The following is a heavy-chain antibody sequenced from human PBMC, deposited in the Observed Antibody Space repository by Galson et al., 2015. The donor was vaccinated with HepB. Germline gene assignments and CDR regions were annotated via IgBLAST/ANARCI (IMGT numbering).Heavy chain of an antibody. Sequence: SVKVSCKASGYTFIPYAINWVRQAPGQGLEWMGWVNLDTGDTHYAQNLRDRVTMTTDTSTETVYMELKDLGSDDTAIYYCARWGMVTRGGPTFDFWGQGTLVTVAS. CDR2: VNLDTGDT. J-gene: IGHJ4*02. CDR3: ARWGMVTRGGPTFDF. CDR1: GYTFIPYA. D-gene: IGHD5-18*01. V-gene: IGHV1-18*01.